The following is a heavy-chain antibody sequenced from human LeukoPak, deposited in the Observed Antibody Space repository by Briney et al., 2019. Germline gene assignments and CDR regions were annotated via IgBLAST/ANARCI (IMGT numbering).Heavy chain of an antibody. J-gene: IGHJ3*02. CDR2: ISSSSSYI. V-gene: IGHV3-21*01. CDR1: GFTFSSYS. CDR3: ARTITMIVVVSDAFDI. Sequence: TGGYLRLSCAASGFTFSSYSMKWDRQAPGKGLEWFSSISSSSSYIYYADSVKGRFTISRDKAKNSMDLQMNSLRAEDTAVYYCARTITMIVVVSDAFDIWGQGTMVTVSS. D-gene: IGHD3-22*01.